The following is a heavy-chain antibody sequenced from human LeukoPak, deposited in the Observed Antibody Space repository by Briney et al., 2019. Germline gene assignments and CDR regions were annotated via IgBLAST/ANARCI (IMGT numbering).Heavy chain of an antibody. CDR3: ARTHHSGYDYILDY. Sequence: PSETLSLTCAVYGGSFSGYYWSWIRQPPGKGLERIGEINHSGSTYYNPSLKSRVTISVDTSKNQFSLKLSSVTAADTAVYYCARTHHSGYDYILDYWGQGTLVTVSS. CDR2: INHSGST. CDR1: GGSFSGYY. D-gene: IGHD5-12*01. V-gene: IGHV4-34*01. J-gene: IGHJ4*02.